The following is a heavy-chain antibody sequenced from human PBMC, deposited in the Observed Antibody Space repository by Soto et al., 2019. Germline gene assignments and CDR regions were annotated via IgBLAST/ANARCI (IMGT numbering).Heavy chain of an antibody. V-gene: IGHV3-13*01. CDR2: IGRTGDT. CDR3: ARDLGYSYGRPLDS. Sequence: GGSLRLSCAASGFTFSTYDMHWVRQVTGKGLEWVSGIGRTGDTYYTGSVKGRFTNSRENAKNSLYLQMNSLRAEDTAVYYCARDLGYSYGRPLDSWGQGTLVTVSS. CDR1: GFTFSTYD. D-gene: IGHD5-18*01. J-gene: IGHJ4*02.